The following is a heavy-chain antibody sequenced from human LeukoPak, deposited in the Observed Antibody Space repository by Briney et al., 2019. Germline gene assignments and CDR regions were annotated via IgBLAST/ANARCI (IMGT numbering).Heavy chain of an antibody. CDR3: ARAQYYYDTRYYFDY. Sequence: PSETLSLTCTVSSGSISTYYWSWIRQPPGKGLEWIGDIYYSGSTYYNPSLKSRVTISVDTSKNQFSLKLSSVTAADTAVYYCARAQYYYDTRYYFDYWGQGTLVTVSS. CDR2: IYYSGST. J-gene: IGHJ4*02. D-gene: IGHD3-22*01. CDR1: SGSISTYY. V-gene: IGHV4-59*08.